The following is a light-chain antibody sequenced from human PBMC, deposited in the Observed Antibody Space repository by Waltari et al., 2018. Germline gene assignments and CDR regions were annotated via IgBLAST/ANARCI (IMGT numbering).Light chain of an antibody. CDR3: AAWDDSLNGVV. V-gene: IGLV1-44*01. CDR2: NNN. J-gene: IGLJ2*01. CDR1: RPTIGRDI. Sequence: QSVLTQSPSASGTSGQRCTLSCSGSRPTIGRDIVNWYRHLPGTAPKLLIYNNNQRPSGVPDRFSGSKSGTSASLAISGLQSEDEADYYCAAWDDSLNGVVFGGGTKLSVL.